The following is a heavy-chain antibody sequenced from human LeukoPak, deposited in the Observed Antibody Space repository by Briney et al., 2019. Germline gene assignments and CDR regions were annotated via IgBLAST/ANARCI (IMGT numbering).Heavy chain of an antibody. CDR3: ARQLGVVVKYYFDY. CDR2: IYTRGST. D-gene: IGHD3-22*01. Sequence: PSETLSLTCTVSGGSISSGSYYWSWIRQPAGKGLEWIGRIYTRGSTKYNPSLKSRVTISVDTSKNQFSLRLSSVTAADTAVYYCARQLGVVVKYYFDYWGQGTLVTVSS. J-gene: IGHJ4*02. V-gene: IGHV4-61*02. CDR1: GGSISSGSYY.